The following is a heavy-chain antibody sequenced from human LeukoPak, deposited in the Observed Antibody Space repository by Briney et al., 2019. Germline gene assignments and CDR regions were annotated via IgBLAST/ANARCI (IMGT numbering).Heavy chain of an antibody. D-gene: IGHD3-22*01. CDR2: ISDFGGNT. CDR3: ARDAPYYYDSSGYDY. V-gene: IGHV3-23*01. CDR1: GFIFSNYA. J-gene: IGHJ4*02. Sequence: PGGSLRLSCAASGFIFSNYAMSWVRQAPGKGLEWVSDISDFGGNTYYADSVKGRFTISRDNSRDTLYLQMNSLRAEDTAVYYCARDAPYYYDSSGYDYWGQGTLVTVSS.